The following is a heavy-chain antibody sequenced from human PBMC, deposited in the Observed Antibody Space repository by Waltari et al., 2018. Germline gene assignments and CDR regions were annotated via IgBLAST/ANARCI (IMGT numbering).Heavy chain of an antibody. V-gene: IGHV4-34*01. CDR2: INHSGST. CDR1: GGSFSGYY. CDR3: ARGRRIVVVTAPRGFFDY. Sequence: QVQLQQWGAGLLKPSETLSLTCAVYGGSFSGYYWSWTRQPPGKGLAWIGEINHSGSTNYNPSLKSRVTISVDTSKNQFSLKLSSVTAADTAVYYCARGRRIVVVTAPRGFFDYWGQGTLVTVSS. D-gene: IGHD2-21*02. J-gene: IGHJ4*02.